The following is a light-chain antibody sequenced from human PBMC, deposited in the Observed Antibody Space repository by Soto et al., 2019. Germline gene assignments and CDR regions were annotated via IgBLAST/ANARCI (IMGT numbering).Light chain of an antibody. Sequence: QAALPQPASVSGSPGQSITISCTGTSSDVGAYNYVSWYQHHPGKVPKLLVYEVTNRPSGVSDRFSGSKSGNTASRTISGLQAEDEADYYCSSKRDSSTIFVFGTGTKV. CDR1: SSDVGAYNY. V-gene: IGLV2-14*01. J-gene: IGLJ1*01. CDR3: SSKRDSSTIFV. CDR2: EVT.